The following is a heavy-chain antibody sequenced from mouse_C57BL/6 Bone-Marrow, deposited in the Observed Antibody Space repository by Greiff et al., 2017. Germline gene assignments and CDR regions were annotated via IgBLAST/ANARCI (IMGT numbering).Heavy chain of an antibody. V-gene: IGHV1-26*01. D-gene: IGHD4-1*01. Sequence: EVQLQQSGPELVKPGASVKISCKASGYTFTDYYMNWVKQSHGKSLEWIGDINPNNGGTSYNQKFKGKATLTVDKSSSTAYMELRSLTSEDSAVXYCARERGVLTGTFDYWGQGTTLTVSS. J-gene: IGHJ2*01. CDR2: INPNNGGT. CDR3: ARERGVLTGTFDY. CDR1: GYTFTDYY.